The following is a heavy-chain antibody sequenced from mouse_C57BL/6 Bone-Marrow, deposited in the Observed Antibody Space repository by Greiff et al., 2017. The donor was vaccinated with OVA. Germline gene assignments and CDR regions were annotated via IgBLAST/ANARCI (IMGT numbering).Heavy chain of an antibody. CDR3: TTRGRYYFDY. Sequence: EVQLQESGAELVRPGASVKLSCTASGFNIKDDYMHWVKQRPEQGLEWIGWFDPENGDTEYASKFQGKATITADTSSNTAYLQLSSLTSEDTAVYYCTTRGRYYFDYWGQGTTLTVSS. CDR2: FDPENGDT. J-gene: IGHJ2*01. CDR1: GFNIKDDY. V-gene: IGHV14-4*01.